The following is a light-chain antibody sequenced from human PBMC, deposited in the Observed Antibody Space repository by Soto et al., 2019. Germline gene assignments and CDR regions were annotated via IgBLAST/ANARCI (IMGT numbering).Light chain of an antibody. V-gene: IGLV2-14*01. J-gene: IGLJ2*01. Sequence: QSALTQPASVSGSPGQSITISCTGTSSDVGGYNYVSWYQQHPGKAPKLMIYDVSNRPSGVSNRFSGSKSGNTASLTISGLQAEDEADYSCSSYTSSSDVVFGGGTKLTVL. CDR3: SSYTSSSDVV. CDR1: SSDVGGYNY. CDR2: DVS.